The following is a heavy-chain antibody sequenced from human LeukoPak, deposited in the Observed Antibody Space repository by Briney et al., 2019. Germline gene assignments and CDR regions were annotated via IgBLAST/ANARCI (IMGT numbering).Heavy chain of an antibody. CDR1: GFTFSDYN. D-gene: IGHD2-21*01. J-gene: IGHJ6*03. CDR3: ARDNGGEDYKYYYMDV. Sequence: PGGSLRLSCAASGFTFSDYNMTWIRQAPGKGLEWGSYITISGSTIYYADSVKGRFTISRDNAKNSLYLQMNSLRADDTAVYYCARDNGGEDYKYYYMDVWGKGTTVTVSS. V-gene: IGHV3-11*04. CDR2: ITISGSTI.